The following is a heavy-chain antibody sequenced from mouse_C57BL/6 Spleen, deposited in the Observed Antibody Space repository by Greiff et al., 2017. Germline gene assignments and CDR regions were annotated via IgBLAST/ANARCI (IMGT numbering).Heavy chain of an antibody. CDR2: SRNKANDYTT. V-gene: IGHV7-1*01. J-gene: IGHJ2*01. D-gene: IGHD2-1*01. CDR1: GFTFSDFY. CDR3: ARDAEGNYDY. Sequence: EVKVVESGGGLVQSGRSLRLSCATSGFTFSDFYMEWVRQAPGKGLEWIAASRNKANDYTTEYSASVKGRFIVSRDTSQSILYLQMNALRAEDTAIYYCARDAEGNYDYWGQGTTLTVS.